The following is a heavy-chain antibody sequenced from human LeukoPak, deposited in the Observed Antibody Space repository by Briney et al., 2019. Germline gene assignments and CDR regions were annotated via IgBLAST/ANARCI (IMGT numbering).Heavy chain of an antibody. CDR2: INPNSGGT. D-gene: IGHD3-22*01. CDR1: GYTFTSYY. V-gene: IGHV1-2*06. CDR3: ARRRYYYDSSGYLGY. Sequence: GASVKVSCKASGYTFTSYYMHWVRQAPGQGLEWMGRINPNSGGTNYAQKFQGRVTMTRDTSISTAYMELSRLRSDDTAVYYCARRRYYYDSSGYLGYWGQGTLVTVSS. J-gene: IGHJ4*02.